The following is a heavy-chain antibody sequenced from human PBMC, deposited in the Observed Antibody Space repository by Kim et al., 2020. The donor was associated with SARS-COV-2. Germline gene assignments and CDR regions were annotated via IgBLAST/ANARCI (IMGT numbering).Heavy chain of an antibody. J-gene: IGHJ3*02. D-gene: IGHD6-13*01. CDR3: ARGRIAAAGDAFDI. Sequence: NPSHKSRVTISVDKSKNQFSLKLRSVTAADTAVYYCARGRIAAAGDAFDIWGQGTMVTVSS. V-gene: IGHV4-4*02.